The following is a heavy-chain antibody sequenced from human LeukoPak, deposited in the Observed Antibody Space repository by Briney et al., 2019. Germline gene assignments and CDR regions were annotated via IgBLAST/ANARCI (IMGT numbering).Heavy chain of an antibody. J-gene: IGHJ4*02. D-gene: IGHD3-22*01. CDR2: IYYSGST. CDR3: ARFSEYYHSSVHYLDY. Sequence: SETLSLTCTVSGGSISSYYWSWIRQPPGKGLEWIGYIYYSGSTNYNPSLKSRVTMSVDTSKNQFSLKLSSVTAADTAVYYCARFSEYYHSSVHYLDYWGQGTLVSVSS. V-gene: IGHV4-59*01. CDR1: GGSISSYY.